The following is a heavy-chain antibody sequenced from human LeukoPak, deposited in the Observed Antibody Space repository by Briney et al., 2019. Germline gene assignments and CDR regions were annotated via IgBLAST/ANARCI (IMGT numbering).Heavy chain of an antibody. CDR2: ISAYNGNT. CDR1: GYTFSTYG. D-gene: IGHD3-22*01. V-gene: IGHV1-18*01. CDR3: ARDLATDYYDSSGYHSFDY. J-gene: IGHJ4*02. Sequence: ASVKVSCKTSGYTFSTYGISWVRQAPGQGLEWMGWISAYNGNTNYAQKIQGRVTMTTDTSTSTAYMELRSLRSDDTAVYYCARDLATDYYDSSGYHSFDYWGQGTLVTVSS.